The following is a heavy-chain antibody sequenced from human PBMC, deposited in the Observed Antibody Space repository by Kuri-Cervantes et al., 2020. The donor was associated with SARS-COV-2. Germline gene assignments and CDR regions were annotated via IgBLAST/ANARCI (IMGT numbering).Heavy chain of an antibody. V-gene: IGHV3-30*14. CDR1: GFTFSSYA. J-gene: IGHJ6*03. CDR2: ISYDGSNK. D-gene: IGHD4-23*01. CDR3: AREVRTVGYYYYMDV. Sequence: GESLKISCAASGFTFSSYAMHWVRQAPGKGLEWVAVISYDGSNKYYADSVKGRFTISRDNSKNTLYLQMNSPRAEDTAVYYCAREVRTVGYYYYMDVWGKGTTVTVSS.